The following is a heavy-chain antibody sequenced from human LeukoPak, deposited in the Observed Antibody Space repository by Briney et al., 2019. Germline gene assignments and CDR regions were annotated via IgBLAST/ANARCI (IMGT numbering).Heavy chain of an antibody. CDR3: ARVGRRGYDFVAY. J-gene: IGHJ4*02. V-gene: IGHV1-46*01. Sequence: ASVKVSCKASGYTFTSYYMHWVRQAPGQGLEWMGIINPSGGSTSYAQKFQGRVTMTRDTSTSTVYMERSSLRSGDTAVYYCARVGRRGYDFVAYWGQGTLVTVSS. D-gene: IGHD5-12*01. CDR2: INPSGGST. CDR1: GYTFTSYY.